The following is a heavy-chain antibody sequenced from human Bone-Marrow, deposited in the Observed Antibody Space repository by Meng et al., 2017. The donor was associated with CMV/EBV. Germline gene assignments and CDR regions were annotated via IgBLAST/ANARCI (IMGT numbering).Heavy chain of an antibody. CDR2: IRYDGSNK. CDR3: ARDQYRGGASFDY. Sequence: GGSLRLSCAASGFTFSSYGMHWVRQAPGKGLEWVAFIRYDGSNKYYADSVKGRFTISRDNAKNSLYLQMNSLRAEDTAVYYCARDQYRGGASFDYWGQGTLVTVSS. J-gene: IGHJ4*02. D-gene: IGHD1-26*01. CDR1: GFTFSSYG. V-gene: IGHV3-30*02.